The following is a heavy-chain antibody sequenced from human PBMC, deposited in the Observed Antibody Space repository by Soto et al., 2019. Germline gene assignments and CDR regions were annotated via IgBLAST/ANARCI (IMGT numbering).Heavy chain of an antibody. CDR3: VREDGKVGANSAFDY. D-gene: IGHD1-26*01. CDR1: GFTFGTYT. CDR2: INGRGNYI. Sequence: SGGSLRLSCASSGFTFGTYTMNWVRQAPGKGLEWVSSINGRGNYIYYAESVKGRFTISRDNAKNSLYLQMDRLRAEDTALYYCVREDGKVGANSAFDYWGLGALVTASS. J-gene: IGHJ4*02. V-gene: IGHV3-21*01.